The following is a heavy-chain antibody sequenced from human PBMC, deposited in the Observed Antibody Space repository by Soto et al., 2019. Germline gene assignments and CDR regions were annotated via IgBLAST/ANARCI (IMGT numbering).Heavy chain of an antibody. D-gene: IGHD1-1*01. Sequence: QVQLVQSGAEVKKPGSSVKVSCKASGGTFSSYAISWVRQAPGQGLEWMGGIIPIFGTANYAQKFQGRVTXXAXEFXSTAYMELRSLRSEDTAVYYCARVGEQLEDWYFDLWGRGTLVTVSS. CDR1: GGTFSSYA. J-gene: IGHJ2*01. CDR2: IIPIFGTA. CDR3: ARVGEQLEDWYFDL. V-gene: IGHV1-69*12.